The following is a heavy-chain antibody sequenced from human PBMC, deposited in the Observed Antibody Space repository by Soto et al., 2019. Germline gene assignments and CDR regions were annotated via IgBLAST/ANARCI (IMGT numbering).Heavy chain of an antibody. CDR1: GYTFTSYY. D-gene: IGHD1-7*01. Sequence: GASVKVSCKASGYTFTSYYVHWVRQAPGQGLEWMGIINPSGGSTSYAQKFQGRVTMTRDTSTSTVYMELSSLRSEDTAVYYCARGGGLTGTTGVDYYYGMDVWGQGTTVTVSS. CDR2: INPSGGST. J-gene: IGHJ6*02. CDR3: ARGGGLTGTTGVDYYYGMDV. V-gene: IGHV1-46*01.